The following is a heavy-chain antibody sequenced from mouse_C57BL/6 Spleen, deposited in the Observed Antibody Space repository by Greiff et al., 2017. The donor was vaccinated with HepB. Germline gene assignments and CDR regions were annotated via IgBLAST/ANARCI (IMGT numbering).Heavy chain of an antibody. CDR1: GYTFTSYT. CDR2: INPSSGYT. V-gene: IGHV1-4*01. CDR3: ARSVYGNYFYYFDY. D-gene: IGHD2-1*01. J-gene: IGHJ2*01. Sequence: VQLQQSGAELARPGASVKMSCKASGYTFTSYTMHWVKQRPGQGLEWIGYINPSSGYTKYNQKFKDKATLTADKSSSTAYMQLSSLTSEDSAVYYGARSVYGNYFYYFDYWGQGTTLTVSS.